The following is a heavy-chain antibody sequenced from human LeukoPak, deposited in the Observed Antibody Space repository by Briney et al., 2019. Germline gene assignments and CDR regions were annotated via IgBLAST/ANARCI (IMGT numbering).Heavy chain of an antibody. CDR3: ARHYDSSGYYSDY. V-gene: IGHV1-69*04. D-gene: IGHD3-22*01. J-gene: IGHJ4*02. CDR2: IIPIFGIA. CDR1: GGTFSSYA. Sequence: GASVKVSCKASGGTFSSYAISWVRQAPGQGLEWMGRIIPIFGIANYAQKFRGRVTITADKSTSTAYMELSSLGSEDTAVYYCARHYDSSGYYSDYWGQGTLVTVSS.